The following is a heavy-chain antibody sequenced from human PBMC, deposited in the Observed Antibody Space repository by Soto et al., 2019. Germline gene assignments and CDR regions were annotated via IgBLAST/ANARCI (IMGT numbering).Heavy chain of an antibody. CDR1: GFTFSSYA. D-gene: IGHD2-15*01. J-gene: IGHJ4*02. V-gene: IGHV3-23*01. CDR2: ISGSGGST. Sequence: GGSLRLSCAASGFTFSSYAMSWVRQAPGKGLEWVSAISGSGGSTYYADSVKGRFTISRDNSKNTLYLQMNSLRAEDTAVYYCAKDLIVVVVAATEPFDYWGQGTLVTVSS. CDR3: AKDLIVVVVAATEPFDY.